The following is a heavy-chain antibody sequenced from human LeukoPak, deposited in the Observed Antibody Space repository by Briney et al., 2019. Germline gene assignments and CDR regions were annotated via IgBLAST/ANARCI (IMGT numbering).Heavy chain of an antibody. Sequence: ASVKVSCKASGYTFTTYGIHWVRQAPGQGLEWMGWISTYNADTNYAQKFQGRVTMTTDTSTSTAYMELSSLRSEDTAVYYCARSYYGSGSYYNDSYYYYGMDVWGKGTTVTVSS. CDR3: ARSYYGSGSYYNDSYYYYGMDV. V-gene: IGHV1-18*04. D-gene: IGHD3-10*01. CDR1: GYTFTTYG. CDR2: ISTYNADT. J-gene: IGHJ6*04.